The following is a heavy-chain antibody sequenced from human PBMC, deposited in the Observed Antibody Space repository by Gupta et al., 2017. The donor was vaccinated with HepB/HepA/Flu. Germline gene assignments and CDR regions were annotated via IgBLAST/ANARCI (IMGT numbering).Heavy chain of an antibody. D-gene: IGHD2-15*01. CDR3: AREESVVAATFSYYYYGMDV. Sequence: QVQLVQSGAEVKKPGSSVKVSCKASGGTFSSYAISWVRQAPGQGLEWMGRIIPILGIANYAQKFQGRVTITADKSTSTAYMELSSLRSEDTAVYYCAREESVVAATFSYYYYGMDVWGQGTTVTVSS. CDR1: GGTFSSYA. J-gene: IGHJ6*02. CDR2: IIPILGIA. V-gene: IGHV1-69*04.